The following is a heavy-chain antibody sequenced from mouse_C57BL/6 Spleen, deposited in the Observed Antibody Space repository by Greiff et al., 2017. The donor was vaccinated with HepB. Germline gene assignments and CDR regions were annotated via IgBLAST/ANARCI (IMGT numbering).Heavy chain of an antibody. V-gene: IGHV3-6*01. CDR1: GYSITSGYY. CDR3: ARGDGYYLPWFAY. CDR2: ISYDGSN. J-gene: IGHJ3*01. Sequence: VQLKESGPGLVKPSQSLSLTCSVTGYSITSGYYWNWIRQSPGNKLEWMGYISYDGSNNYNPSLKNRISITRDTSKNQFFLKLNSVTNEDTATYYCARGDGYYLPWFAYWGQGTLVTVSA. D-gene: IGHD2-3*01.